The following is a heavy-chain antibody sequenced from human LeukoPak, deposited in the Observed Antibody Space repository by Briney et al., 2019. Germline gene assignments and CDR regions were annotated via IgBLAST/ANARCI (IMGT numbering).Heavy chain of an antibody. D-gene: IGHD3-22*01. J-gene: IGHJ4*02. Sequence: GGSLRLSCAASGFTFSSYAMNWVRQAPGKGLEWVSLISGGAYSTYYADSVKGRFTISRDNSKNTLYLQMNSLRAVDTAVYYCARDSRRSYYYDSSGYFIFGGQGTLVTVSS. V-gene: IGHV3-23*01. CDR1: GFTFSSYA. CDR3: ARDSRRSYYYDSSGYFIF. CDR2: ISGGAYST.